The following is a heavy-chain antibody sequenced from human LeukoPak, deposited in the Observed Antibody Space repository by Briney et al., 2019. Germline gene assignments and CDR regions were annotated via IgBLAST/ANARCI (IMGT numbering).Heavy chain of an antibody. CDR1: GGSTSSYY. V-gene: IGHV4-4*07. J-gene: IGHJ4*02. CDR3: AREGCSSTSCYTLAFDY. Sequence: SETLSLTCTVSGGSTSSYYWSWIRQPAGKGLEWIGRIYTSGSTNYNPSLKSRVTMSVDTSKDQFSLKRSSVTAADTAVYYCAREGCSSTSCYTLAFDYWGQGTLVTVSS. CDR2: IYTSGST. D-gene: IGHD2-2*02.